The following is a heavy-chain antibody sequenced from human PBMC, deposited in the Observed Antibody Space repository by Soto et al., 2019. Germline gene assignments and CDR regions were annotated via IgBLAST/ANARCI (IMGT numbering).Heavy chain of an antibody. CDR3: AQKGPEDWPLEY. CDR1: GFSLSTSGLG. D-gene: IGHD3-9*01. V-gene: IGHV2-5*02. J-gene: IGHJ4*02. CDR2: IYWDDSK. Sequence: QITLKESGPTLVRPTQTLTLTCAFSGFSLSTSGLGVGWIRPPPGKALEWLAVIYWDDSKHYSPSLRSRLTITKDPATSQVALTMTNMDPMDTGTYYCAQKGPEDWPLEYWGQGTLVTVSS.